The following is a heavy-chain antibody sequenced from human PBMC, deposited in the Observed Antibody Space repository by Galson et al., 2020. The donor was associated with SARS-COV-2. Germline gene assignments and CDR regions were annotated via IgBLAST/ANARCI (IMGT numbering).Heavy chain of an antibody. CDR1: GGSISSSSYY. V-gene: IGHV4-39*07. Sequence: SETLSLTCTVSGGSISSSSYYWGWIRQPPGKGLEWIGSIYYSGSTYYNPSLKSRVTISVDTSKNQFSLKLSSVTAADTAVYYCARDFITIFGVVHYYYYGMDVWGQGTTVTVSS. D-gene: IGHD3-3*01. J-gene: IGHJ6*02. CDR2: IYYSGST. CDR3: ARDFITIFGVVHYYYYGMDV.